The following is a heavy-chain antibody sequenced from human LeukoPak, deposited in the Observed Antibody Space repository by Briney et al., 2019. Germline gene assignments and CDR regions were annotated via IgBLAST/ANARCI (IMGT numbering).Heavy chain of an antibody. D-gene: IGHD3-22*01. CDR2: IIPIFDTG. V-gene: IGHV1-69*13. Sequence: GASVKVSCKASGYTFTSYGISWVRQAPGQGLEWMGGIIPIFDTGNYAQKFQGRLTITADESTSTAYMELSSLRSEDTAVYYCARTYYYDSSGYYFDYWGQGTLVTVSS. J-gene: IGHJ4*02. CDR3: ARTYYYDSSGYYFDY. CDR1: GYTFTSYG.